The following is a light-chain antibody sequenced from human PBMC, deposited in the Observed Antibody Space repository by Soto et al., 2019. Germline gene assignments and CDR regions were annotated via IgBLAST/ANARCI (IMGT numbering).Light chain of an antibody. J-gene: IGKJ1*01. CDR2: GAL. CDR3: QYYDESIWT. Sequence: EVVLTQSPGTLSLSPGEGATLSCRASQSVVTSYLAWYQQKYGQSPRLLIYGALYRAPGIPDRVSGSGSAKDFNLSISRLEPEDFAVYYCQYYDESIWTVGQGTKVDI. CDR1: QSVVTSY. V-gene: IGKV3-20*01.